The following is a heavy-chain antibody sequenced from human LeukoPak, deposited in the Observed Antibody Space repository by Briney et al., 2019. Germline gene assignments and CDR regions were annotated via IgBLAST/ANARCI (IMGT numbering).Heavy chain of an antibody. D-gene: IGHD2-21*01. CDR3: ARERKSRSLRSLWQFDY. J-gene: IGHJ4*02. V-gene: IGHV6-1*01. Sequence: SQTLSLTCAISGDSVSSNSAAWNWISQSPSRGLEWLGRTYYRSKWYNDYAVSVKSRITINPDTSKNQFSLQLNSVTPEDTAVYYCARERKSRSLRSLWQFDYWGQGTLVTVSS. CDR2: TYYRSKWYN. CDR1: GDSVSSNSAA.